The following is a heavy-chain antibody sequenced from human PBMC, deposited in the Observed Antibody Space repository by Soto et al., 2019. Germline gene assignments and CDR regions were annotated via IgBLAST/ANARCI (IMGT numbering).Heavy chain of an antibody. Sequence: QLQLQESGPGLVKPSETLSLTCTVSGGSISSSSYYWGWIRQPPGKGLEWIGSIYYSGSTYYNPSLKSRVTISVDPSKNQFSLKLSSVTAADTAVYYCARHLGRNGGNGVGYDYWGQGTLVTVSS. V-gene: IGHV4-39*01. CDR2: IYYSGST. CDR1: GGSISSSSYY. CDR3: ARHLGRNGGNGVGYDY. D-gene: IGHD2-15*01. J-gene: IGHJ4*02.